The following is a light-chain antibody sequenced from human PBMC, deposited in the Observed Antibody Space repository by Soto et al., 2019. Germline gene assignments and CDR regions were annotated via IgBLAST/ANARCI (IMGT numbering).Light chain of an antibody. CDR2: GAS. Sequence: EIVLTQSPGTLSLSPGERATLSCRASQTVTSTFLAWYQQKPGQAPRLLIYGASRRATGIPDRFSGSGSGTDFTLIISRLEPEDVAVYYCHQYDSSRTFGQGTKVEMK. CDR3: HQYDSSRT. V-gene: IGKV3-20*01. CDR1: QTVTSTF. J-gene: IGKJ1*01.